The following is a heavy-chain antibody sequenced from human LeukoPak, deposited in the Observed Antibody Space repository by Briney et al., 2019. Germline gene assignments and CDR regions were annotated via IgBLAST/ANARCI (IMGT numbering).Heavy chain of an antibody. J-gene: IGHJ6*02. Sequence: PGGSLRLSCAASEFTFSRYSMNWVRQAPGKGLEWLSYISSSSSTIYYADSVKGRFTISRDNAKNSLFLQMNSLKAEDTAVYYCARDGTTVVTPHRGVHYYYGMDVWGQGTTVTVSS. CDR2: ISSSSSTI. CDR3: ARDGTTVVTPHRGVHYYYGMDV. D-gene: IGHD4-23*01. V-gene: IGHV3-48*04. CDR1: EFTFSRYS.